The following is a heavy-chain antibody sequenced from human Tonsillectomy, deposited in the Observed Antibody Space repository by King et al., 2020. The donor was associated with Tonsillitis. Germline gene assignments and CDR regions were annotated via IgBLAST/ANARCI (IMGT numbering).Heavy chain of an antibody. D-gene: IGHD3-22*01. Sequence: QLVQSGAEVKKPGSWVKVSCKASGGTFISHAISWVRQAPGQGFEWMGRIITIIGLGDYAQKFQGRVTITADKSTSTVYMELSSLRSEDTAVYYCARGLYDSSGFTLGFWGQGTLVTVAS. J-gene: IGHJ4*02. CDR1: GGTFISHA. CDR2: IITIIGLG. V-gene: IGHV1-69*09. CDR3: ARGLYDSSGFTLGF.